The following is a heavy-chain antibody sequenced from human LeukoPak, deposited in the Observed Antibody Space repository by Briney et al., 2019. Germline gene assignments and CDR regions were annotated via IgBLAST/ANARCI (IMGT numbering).Heavy chain of an antibody. D-gene: IGHD6-19*01. V-gene: IGHV3-30*18. Sequence: PGGSLRLSCAASGFTFSSYGMHWVRQAPGKGLEWVAVISYDGSNKYYADSVKGRFTISRDNSKNTLHLQMNSLRAEDTAVYYCAKDPYSSGWYEFDYWGQGTLVTVSS. CDR1: GFTFSSYG. CDR3: AKDPYSSGWYEFDY. J-gene: IGHJ4*02. CDR2: ISYDGSNK.